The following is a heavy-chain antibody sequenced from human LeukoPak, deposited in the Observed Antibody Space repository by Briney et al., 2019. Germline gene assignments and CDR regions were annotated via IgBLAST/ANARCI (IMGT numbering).Heavy chain of an antibody. J-gene: IGHJ4*02. Sequence: ASVKVSCKASGYSFTDYYINWVRQAPGQGLEWMGWINPNHGGTHYAQKFQGRVTMTRDMSITTAYMELRSLRSDDTAVYYCARDRGYSYGPPDYWGQGTLVTVSS. CDR3: ARDRGYSYGPPDY. CDR2: INPNHGGT. V-gene: IGHV1-2*02. D-gene: IGHD5-18*01. CDR1: GYSFTDYY.